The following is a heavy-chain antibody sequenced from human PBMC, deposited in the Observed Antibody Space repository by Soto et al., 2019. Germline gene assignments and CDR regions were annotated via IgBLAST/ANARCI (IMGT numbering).Heavy chain of an antibody. CDR1: GYSFTSYW. CDR3: ARGGPGLTSGWGLNYYYYSSLDV. D-gene: IGHD6-19*01. J-gene: IGHJ6*02. V-gene: IGHV5-51*01. CDR2: TYPGDSDT. Sequence: PGVSLKISCKGSGYSFTSYWIGWVRQMPGKGLEWMGITYPGDSDTRYSPSFQGQVTISADTSTTTTYLQWNSLKASDTAMYYCARGGPGLTSGWGLNYYYYSSLDVWGQGTAVTVSS.